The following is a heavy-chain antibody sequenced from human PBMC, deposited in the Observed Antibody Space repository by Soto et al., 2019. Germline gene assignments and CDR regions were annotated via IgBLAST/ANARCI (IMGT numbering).Heavy chain of an antibody. Sequence: SETLSLTCAVSGGSISSGGYSWSWIRQPPGKGLEWIGYIYHSGSTYYNPSLKSRVTISVDRSKNQFSLKLSSVTAADTAVYYCARGKLEEDILTGYPYYYGMDVWGQGTTVTVSS. CDR3: ARGKLEEDILTGYPYYYGMDV. D-gene: IGHD3-9*01. CDR2: IYHSGST. J-gene: IGHJ6*02. V-gene: IGHV4-30-2*01. CDR1: GGSISSGGYS.